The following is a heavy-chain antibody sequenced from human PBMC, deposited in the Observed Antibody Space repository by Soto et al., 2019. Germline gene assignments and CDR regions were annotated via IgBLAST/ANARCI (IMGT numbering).Heavy chain of an antibody. V-gene: IGHV3-72*01. D-gene: IGHD6-6*01. CDR2: SRDKVNSYTT. Sequence: EVQLVESGGGLVQPGGSLRLACTASGFILSDHYMDWVRQAPGKGLEWIGRSRDKVNSYTTQYGASVKGRFTISRDESKDSLYLQIDNLKTEDTAVYFCTRGGSSSHYCDPMDVWGQGTTVIISS. CDR1: GFILSDHY. CDR3: TRGGSSSHYCDPMDV. J-gene: IGHJ6*02.